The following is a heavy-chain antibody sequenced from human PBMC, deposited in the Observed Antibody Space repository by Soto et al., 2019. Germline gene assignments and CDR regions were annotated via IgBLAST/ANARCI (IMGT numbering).Heavy chain of an antibody. CDR1: GYTFTSYY. CDR3: ARDGDYGGNSGGCLDY. J-gene: IGHJ4*02. CDR2: INTSGGST. V-gene: IGHV1-46*01. D-gene: IGHD4-17*01. Sequence: QVQLVQSGAEVKKPGASVKVSCKASGYTFTSYYMHWVRQAPGQGLEWMGIINTSGGSTSYAQKFQGRVTMTRDTSTSTVYMELSSLRSEDTAVYYCARDGDYGGNSGGCLDYWGQGTLVTVSS.